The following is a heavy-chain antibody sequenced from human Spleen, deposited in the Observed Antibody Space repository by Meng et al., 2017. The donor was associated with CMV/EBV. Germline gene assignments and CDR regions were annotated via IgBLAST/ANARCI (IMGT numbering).Heavy chain of an antibody. Sequence: ASVKVSCKASGYTFTSYDINWVRQATGQGLEWMGWMNPNSGNTGYAQKFQGRVTITRNTSISTAYMELSSLRSEDTAVYYCARGGAAVYCTSTSCYRGYYYYGMDVWGQGTTVTVSS. CDR3: ARGGAAVYCTSTSCYRGYYYYGMDV. J-gene: IGHJ6*02. CDR1: GYTFTSYD. D-gene: IGHD2-2*02. CDR2: MNPNSGNT. V-gene: IGHV1-8*03.